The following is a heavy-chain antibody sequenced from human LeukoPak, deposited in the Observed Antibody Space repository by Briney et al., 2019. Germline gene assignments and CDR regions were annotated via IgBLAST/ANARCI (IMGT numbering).Heavy chain of an antibody. Sequence: GESLKISRKGSGYSFTSYWIGWVRQLPGRGLEWMGIIYPGDSDTRYCPSFQGQVTISADKSISTAYLQWSSLKASDTAMYYCARRKGYYGSSDYYAFDYWGQGTLVTVSS. CDR1: GYSFTSYW. J-gene: IGHJ4*02. CDR3: ARRKGYYGSSDYYAFDY. CDR2: IYPGDSDT. D-gene: IGHD3-22*01. V-gene: IGHV5-51*01.